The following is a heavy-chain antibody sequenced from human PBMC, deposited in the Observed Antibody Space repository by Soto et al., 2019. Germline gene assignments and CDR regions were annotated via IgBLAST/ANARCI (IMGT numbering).Heavy chain of an antibody. Sequence: QVQLQESGPGLVKPSETLSLTCTVSGGSISSYYWTWIRQPPGKGLEWIGFIYSSGSTHYNPSLRSRVTISVDTSKNQFSLKLRSVTAADTAVYYCASMGYHYGSGSYPLDYWGQGTLVTVSS. CDR2: IYSSGST. D-gene: IGHD3-10*01. V-gene: IGHV4-4*08. CDR3: ASMGYHYGSGSYPLDY. CDR1: GGSISSYY. J-gene: IGHJ4*02.